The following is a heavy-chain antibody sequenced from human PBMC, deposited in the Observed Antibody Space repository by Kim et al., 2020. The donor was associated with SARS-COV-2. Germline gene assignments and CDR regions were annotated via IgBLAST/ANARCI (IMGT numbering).Heavy chain of an antibody. V-gene: IGHV7-4-1*02. J-gene: IGHJ5*02. CDR2: INTNTGNP. CDR1: GYTFTSYA. CDR3: ARALPAMVQGVIITSRWFDP. Sequence: ASVKVSCKASGYTFTSYAMNWVRQAPGQGLGWMGWINTNTGNPTYAQGFTGRFVFSLDTSVSTAYLQISSLKAEDTAVYYCARALPAMVQGVIITSRWFDPWGQGTLVTVSS. D-gene: IGHD3-10*01.